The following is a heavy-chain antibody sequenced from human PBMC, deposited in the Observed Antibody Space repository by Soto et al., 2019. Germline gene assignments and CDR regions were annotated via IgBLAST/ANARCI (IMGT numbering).Heavy chain of an antibody. Sequence: NPSETLSLTCTVSGGSISSYYWSWIRQPPGKGLEWIGYIYYSGSTNYNPSLKSRVTISVDTSKNQFSLKLSSVTAADTAVYYCARGPHNRNWFDPWGQGTLVTVSS. CDR3: ARGPHNRNWFDP. J-gene: IGHJ5*02. CDR1: GGSISSYY. D-gene: IGHD1-1*01. CDR2: IYYSGST. V-gene: IGHV4-59*01.